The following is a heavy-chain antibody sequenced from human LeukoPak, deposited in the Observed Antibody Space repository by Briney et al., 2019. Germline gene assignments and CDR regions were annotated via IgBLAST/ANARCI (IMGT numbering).Heavy chain of an antibody. J-gene: IGHJ4*02. CDR1: GYTFTSYY. CDR2: VNPSGGST. V-gene: IGHV1-46*01. Sequence: ASVKVSCKASGYTFTSYYMRWVRQAPGQGLEWMGIVNPSGGSTSYAQKFQGRVTMTRDTSTSTVYMELSSLRSEDTAVYYCARMGLKQTDYWGQGTLVTVSS. D-gene: IGHD3/OR15-3a*01. CDR3: ARMGLKQTDY.